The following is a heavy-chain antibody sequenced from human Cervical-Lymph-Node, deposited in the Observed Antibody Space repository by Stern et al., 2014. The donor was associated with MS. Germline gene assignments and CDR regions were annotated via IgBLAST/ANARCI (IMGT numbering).Heavy chain of an antibody. CDR3: AKDRAQSLYYCYGMDV. Sequence: VQLVESGGGVVQPGRSLRLSCAASGFTFSSYGMHWVRQAPGKGLEWVAVISYDGSNKYYAESVKGRFTISRDNSKNTLYLQMNSLRAEDTAVYYCAKDRAQSLYYCYGMDVWGQGTTVTVSS. CDR2: ISYDGSNK. D-gene: IGHD4-11*01. V-gene: IGHV3-30*18. CDR1: GFTFSSYG. J-gene: IGHJ6*02.